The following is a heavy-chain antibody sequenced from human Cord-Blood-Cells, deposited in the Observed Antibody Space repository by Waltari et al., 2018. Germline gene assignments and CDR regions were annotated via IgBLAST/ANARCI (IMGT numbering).Heavy chain of an antibody. Sequence: QLQLQESGPGLVQPSETLSLTCTVSGGSISSSSYYLGWIRRPPGKGLEWIGSIYYRGSPDHTPAVTSRDSIPVDTAQNQFSLKLSSVTAADTAVDYCARHYDARYDFWSGYYFDYWGQGTLVTVSS. D-gene: IGHD3-3*01. CDR2: IYYRGSP. J-gene: IGHJ4*02. CDR3: ARHYDARYDFWSGYYFDY. V-gene: IGHV4-39*01. CDR1: GGSISSSSYY.